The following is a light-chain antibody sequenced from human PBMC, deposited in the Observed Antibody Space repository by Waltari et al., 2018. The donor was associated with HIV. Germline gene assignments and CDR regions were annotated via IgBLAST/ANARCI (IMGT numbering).Light chain of an antibody. CDR3: RSYVGSGTWV. CDR2: EVS. V-gene: IGLV2-23*02. Sequence: QSALTQPASVSGSPGQSITISCTGTSSDLVSWCQQHPDKAPKVMIFEVSKRPRGVSNRVSGYKSRNTGSLTISGLQAEDEADYYCRSYVGSGTWVFGGGTKLTVL. J-gene: IGLJ3*02. CDR1: SSDL.